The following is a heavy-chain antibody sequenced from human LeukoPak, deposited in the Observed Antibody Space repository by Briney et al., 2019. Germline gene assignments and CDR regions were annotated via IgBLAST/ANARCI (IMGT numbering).Heavy chain of an antibody. Sequence: ASVKVSCKASVYTFTSYYMHWVRQAPGQGLEWMGIINPSGGSTSYAQKFQGRVTTTRDTSTSTVYMELSSLRSEDTAVYYCARKLSRGMYDPWGQGTLVTVSS. V-gene: IGHV1-46*01. CDR2: INPSGGST. CDR1: VYTFTSYY. CDR3: ARKLSRGMYDP. D-gene: IGHD2/OR15-2a*01. J-gene: IGHJ5*02.